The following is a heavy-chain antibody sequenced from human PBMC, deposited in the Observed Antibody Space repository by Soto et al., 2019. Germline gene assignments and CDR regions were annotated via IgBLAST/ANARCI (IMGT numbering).Heavy chain of an antibody. CDR3: ARDYGTYYGMDV. J-gene: IGHJ6*02. D-gene: IGHD4-17*01. CDR1: GYTFTSYG. V-gene: IGHV1-8*02. CDR2: MNPNSGNT. Sequence: ASVKVSCKASGYTFTSYGISWVRQATGQGLEWMGWMNPNSGNTGYAQKFQGRVTMTRNTSISTAYMELSSLRSEDTAVYYCARDYGTYYGMDVWGQGTTVTVSS.